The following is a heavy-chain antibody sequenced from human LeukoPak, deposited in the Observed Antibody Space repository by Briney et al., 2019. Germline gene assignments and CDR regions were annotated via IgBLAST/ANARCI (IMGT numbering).Heavy chain of an antibody. CDR3: AREHSSSSGKVFDY. Sequence: ASVKVSCKSSGYTFTGYYIHWVRQAPGQGLEWMVWINPNSGGTNYAQNFQGSVTMTRDTSISTAYMELSRLRSDDTAMYYCAREHSSSSGKVFDYWGQGTLVTVSS. V-gene: IGHV1-2*02. J-gene: IGHJ4*02. CDR1: GYTFTGYY. D-gene: IGHD6-6*01. CDR2: INPNSGGT.